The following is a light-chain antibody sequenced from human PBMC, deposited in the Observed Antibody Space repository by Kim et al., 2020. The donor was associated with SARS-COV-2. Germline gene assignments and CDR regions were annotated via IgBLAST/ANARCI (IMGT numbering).Light chain of an antibody. Sequence: SYELTQPPSVSVSPGQTATITCSGDKLGDKYACWYQQKPGQSPVLVIYRDSRRPPGIPERFSGSNSGNTATLTISGTQAMDEADYYCQTWDSNTASVVFGGGTKLTVL. V-gene: IGLV3-1*01. CDR1: KLGDKY. CDR2: RDS. CDR3: QTWDSNTASVV. J-gene: IGLJ2*01.